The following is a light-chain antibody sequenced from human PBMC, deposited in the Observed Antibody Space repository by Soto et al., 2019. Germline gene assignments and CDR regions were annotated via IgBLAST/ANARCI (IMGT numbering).Light chain of an antibody. CDR2: DAS. CDR3: QQRSNWPPLT. CDR1: QSVSSY. Sequence: EVVMTQSPATLSVSPGERATLSCRASQSVSSYLAWYQQKPGQAPRLLIYDASNRATGIPARFSGSGSGTDFTLTISNLEPEDFAVYYCQQRSNWPPLTFGGGTKVDIK. V-gene: IGKV3-11*01. J-gene: IGKJ4*01.